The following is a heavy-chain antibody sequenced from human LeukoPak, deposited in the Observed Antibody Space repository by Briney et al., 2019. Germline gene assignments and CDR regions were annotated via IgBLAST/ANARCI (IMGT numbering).Heavy chain of an antibody. J-gene: IGHJ4*02. CDR1: GFTFSSYA. V-gene: IGHV3-23*01. D-gene: IGHD5-18*01. CDR2: ISGSGGST. CDR3: AKEGRGYSYGYLPYYFDY. Sequence: GGSLRLSCAASGFTFSSYAMSWVRQAPGKGLEWVSAISGSGGSTHYADSVKGRFTISRDNSKNTLYLQMNSLRAEDTAVYYCAKEGRGYSYGYLPYYFDYWGQGTLVTVSS.